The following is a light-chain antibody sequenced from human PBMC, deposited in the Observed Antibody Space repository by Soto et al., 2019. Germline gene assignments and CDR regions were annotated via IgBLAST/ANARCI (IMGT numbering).Light chain of an antibody. CDR3: ASWDTSLKGWV. CDR2: SNN. V-gene: IGLV1-44*01. Sequence: QTVVTQPPSASGTPGQRVTISCSGSSSNIGSNTANWYQQLPGTAPKLLIFSNNQRPSVVPDRFSGSGSGTSASLAISGLQSEDEADYYCASWDTSLKGWVFGGGTKLTVL. CDR1: SSNIGSNT. J-gene: IGLJ3*02.